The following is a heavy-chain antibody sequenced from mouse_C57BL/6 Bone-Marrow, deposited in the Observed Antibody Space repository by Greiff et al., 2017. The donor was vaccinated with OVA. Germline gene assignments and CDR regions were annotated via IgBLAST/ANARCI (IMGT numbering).Heavy chain of an antibody. CDR3: ARSGTTVVAKDGYFDV. V-gene: IGHV1-18*01. CDR2: INPNNGGT. J-gene: IGHJ1*03. CDR1: GYTFTDYN. Sequence: VQLQQSGPELVKPGASVKIPCKASGYTFTDYNMDWVKQSHGKSLEWIGDINPNNGGTIYNQKFKGKATLTVDKSSSTAYMELRSLTSEDTAVYYCARSGTTVVAKDGYFDVWGTGTTVTVSS. D-gene: IGHD1-1*01.